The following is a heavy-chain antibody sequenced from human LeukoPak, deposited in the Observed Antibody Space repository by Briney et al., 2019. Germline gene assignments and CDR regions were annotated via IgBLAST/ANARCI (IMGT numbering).Heavy chain of an antibody. Sequence: GGSLRLSCAASGFTFSSYSMNWVRKAPGKGLEWVSYISSSSSTIYYADSVKGRFTISRDNAKNSLYLQMDSLRDDDTAVYYCARDGWSQFGEFYFDHWGQGVLVTVSS. D-gene: IGHD3-10*01. CDR2: ISSSSSTI. V-gene: IGHV3-48*02. J-gene: IGHJ4*02. CDR1: GFTFSSYS. CDR3: ARDGWSQFGEFYFDH.